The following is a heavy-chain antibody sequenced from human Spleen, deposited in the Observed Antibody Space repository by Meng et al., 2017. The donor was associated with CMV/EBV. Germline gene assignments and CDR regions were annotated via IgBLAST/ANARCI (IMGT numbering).Heavy chain of an antibody. CDR1: GGSFSGYY. J-gene: IGHJ6*02. Sequence: GSLRLSCAVYGGSFSGYYWSWICQPPGKGLEWIGEINHSGSTNYNPSLKSRVTISVDTSKNQFSLKLRSVTAADTAVYYCARGYNWNYSGIDVWGQGTTVTVS. CDR2: INHSGST. V-gene: IGHV4-34*01. CDR3: ARGYNWNYSGIDV. D-gene: IGHD1-20*01.